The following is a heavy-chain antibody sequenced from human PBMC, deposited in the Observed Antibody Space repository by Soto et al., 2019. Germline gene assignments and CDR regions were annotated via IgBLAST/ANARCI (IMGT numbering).Heavy chain of an antibody. J-gene: IGHJ4*02. CDR3: ASAGAVAGTMPFGY. CDR2: IWYDGSNK. V-gene: IGHV3-33*01. Sequence: QVQLVESGGGVVQPGRSLRLSCAASGFTFSSYGMHWVRQAPGKGLEWVAVIWYDGSNKYYADSVKGRFTISRDNSKNTLYLQMNSLRAEDTAVYYCASAGAVAGTMPFGYWGQGTLVTVAS. CDR1: GFTFSSYG. D-gene: IGHD6-19*01.